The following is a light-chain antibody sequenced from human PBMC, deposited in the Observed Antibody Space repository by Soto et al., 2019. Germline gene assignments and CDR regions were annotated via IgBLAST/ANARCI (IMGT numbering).Light chain of an antibody. CDR3: QQYNNWGHS. Sequence: IVLTQSPATLSVSPGERVTLSCRASENVGTNLAWYQQRPGQPPRLLIYGSTTRATGISPTFSGSGSRTECTLTISSLQSEDSAVYDGQQYNNWGHSFGGGTRVEIK. CDR1: ENVGTN. CDR2: GST. V-gene: IGKV3D-15*01. J-gene: IGKJ4*01.